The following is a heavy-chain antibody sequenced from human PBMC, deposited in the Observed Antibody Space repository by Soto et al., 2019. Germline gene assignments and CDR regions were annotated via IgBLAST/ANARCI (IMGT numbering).Heavy chain of an antibody. CDR2: ISSSSSYI. J-gene: IGHJ4*02. CDR3: ARETVSAMVRGPTDY. D-gene: IGHD3-10*01. V-gene: IGHV3-21*01. CDR1: GFTFSSYS. Sequence: GGSLRLSCAASGFTFSSYSMNWVRQAPGKGLEWVSSISSSSSYIYYADSVKGRFTISRDNAKNSLYLQMNSLRAEDTAVYYCARETVSAMVRGPTDYWGQGTLVTVSS.